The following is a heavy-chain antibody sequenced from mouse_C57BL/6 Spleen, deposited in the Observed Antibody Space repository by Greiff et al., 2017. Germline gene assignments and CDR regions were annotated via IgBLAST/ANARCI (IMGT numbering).Heavy chain of an antibody. CDR3: ARQSYDYYGSSLFAY. V-gene: IGHV1-69*01. CDR2: IDPSDSYT. Sequence: QVQLQQPGAELVMPGASVKLSCKASGYTFTSYWMHWVKQRPGQGLEWIGEIDPSDSYTNYNQKFKGKSTLTVDKSSSTAYMQLSSLTSEDSAVYYCARQSYDYYGSSLFAYWGQGTLVTVSA. CDR1: GYTFTSYW. J-gene: IGHJ3*01. D-gene: IGHD1-1*01.